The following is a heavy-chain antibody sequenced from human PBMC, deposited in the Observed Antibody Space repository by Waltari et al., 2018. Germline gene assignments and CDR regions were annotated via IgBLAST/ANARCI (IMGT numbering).Heavy chain of an antibody. Sequence: QVQLVQSGAEVKKPGASVKVSCKASGYTFTGYYMHWVRQAPGQGLEWMGRINPSRGGTNYAQKFQGRVTMTRDTSISTAYMELSRLRSDDTAVYYCARDYYDSSGYGYWGQGTLVTVSS. D-gene: IGHD3-22*01. CDR3: ARDYYDSSGYGY. J-gene: IGHJ4*02. CDR1: GYTFTGYY. CDR2: INPSRGGT. V-gene: IGHV1-2*06.